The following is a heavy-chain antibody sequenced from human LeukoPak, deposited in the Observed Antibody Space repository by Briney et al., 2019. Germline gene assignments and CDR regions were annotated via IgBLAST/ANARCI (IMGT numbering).Heavy chain of an antibody. D-gene: IGHD3-3*01. CDR1: GYTFTSYG. CDR3: ARGRTLRFLEWSLTGVFDP. V-gene: IGHV1-2*02. CDR2: INPNSGGT. J-gene: IGHJ5*02. Sequence: ASVKVSCKASGYTFTSYGISWVRQAPGQRLEWMGWINPNSGGTNYAQKFQGRVTMTRDTSISAAYMELSRLRSDDTAVYYCARGRTLRFLEWSLTGVFDPWGQGTLVTVSS.